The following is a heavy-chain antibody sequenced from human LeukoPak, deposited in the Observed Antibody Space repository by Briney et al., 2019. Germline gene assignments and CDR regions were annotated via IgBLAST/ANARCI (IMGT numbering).Heavy chain of an antibody. CDR1: GGSFSGYY. Sequence: SETLSLTCAVYGGSFSGYYWSWIRQPPGKGLEWIGEINHSGSTNYNPSLKSRVTISVDTSKNQFSLKLSSVTAADTAVYYCARGGITIFGVVIISGVLTGYNWFDPWGQGTPVTVSS. V-gene: IGHV4-34*01. CDR2: INHSGST. D-gene: IGHD3-3*01. J-gene: IGHJ5*02. CDR3: ARGGITIFGVVIISGVLTGYNWFDP.